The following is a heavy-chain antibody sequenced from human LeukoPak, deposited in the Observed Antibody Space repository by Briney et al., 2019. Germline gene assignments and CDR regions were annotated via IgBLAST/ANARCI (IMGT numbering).Heavy chain of an antibody. V-gene: IGHV4-59*01. CDR3: ARVRRWLHLYYYYYYMDV. CDR1: GGSISSYY. J-gene: IGHJ6*03. CDR2: IYYSGST. Sequence: SETLSLTCTVSGGSISSYYWSWIRQPPGKGLEWIEYIYYSGSTNYNPSLKSRVTISVDTSKNQFSLKLSPVTAADTAVYYCARVRRWLHLYYYYYYMDVWGKGTTVTVSS. D-gene: IGHD5-24*01.